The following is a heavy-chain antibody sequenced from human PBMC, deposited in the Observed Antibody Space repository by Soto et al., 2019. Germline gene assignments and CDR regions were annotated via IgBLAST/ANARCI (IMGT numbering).Heavy chain of an antibody. CDR3: AKAESSYASGWYAY. CDR2: ISSAGRT. CDR1: GFTFSNYA. V-gene: IGHV3-23*01. D-gene: IGHD6-19*01. Sequence: EVQLLESGGGLVQPGGSLRLSCVASGFTFSNYAMSWVRQAPGKGLEWVSAISSAGRTYYADSVKGRFTISRDNSKSTLYLQMNSLRAEDTAVHYCAKAESSYASGWYAYWGQGTLVTVSS. J-gene: IGHJ4*02.